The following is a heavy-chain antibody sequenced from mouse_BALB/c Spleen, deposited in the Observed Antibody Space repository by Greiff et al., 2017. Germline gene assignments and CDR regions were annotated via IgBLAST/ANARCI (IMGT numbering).Heavy chain of an antibody. D-gene: IGHD2-3*01. CDR2: ISSGNSTI. J-gene: IGHJ2*01. CDR1: GFTFSSFG. CDR3: ARRDGYYAPFDY. V-gene: IGHV5-17*02. Sequence: EVMLVESGGGLVQPGGSRKLSCAASGFTFSSFGMHWVRQAPEKGLEWVAYISSGNSTIYYADTVKGRFTISRDNPKNTLFLQMTSLRSEDTAMYYCARRDGYYAPFDYWGQGTTLTVSS.